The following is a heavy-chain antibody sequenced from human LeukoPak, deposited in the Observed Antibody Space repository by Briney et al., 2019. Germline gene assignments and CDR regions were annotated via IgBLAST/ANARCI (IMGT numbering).Heavy chain of an antibody. Sequence: GGSLRLSCAASGFTVSSNYMSWVRQAPGKGLEWVSVIYSGGSTYYADSVKGRFTISRDNSKNTLYLQMNSLRAEDTAVYYCARDSAYCSSTSCRWGWYFDLWGRGTLVTVSS. D-gene: IGHD2-2*01. CDR2: IYSGGST. CDR1: GFTVSSNY. V-gene: IGHV3-53*05. J-gene: IGHJ2*01. CDR3: ARDSAYCSSTSCRWGWYFDL.